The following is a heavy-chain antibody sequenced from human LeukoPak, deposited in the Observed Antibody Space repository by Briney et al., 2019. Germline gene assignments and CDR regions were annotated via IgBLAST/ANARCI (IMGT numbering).Heavy chain of an antibody. Sequence: GGSLRLSCAASGFTFSGYDMSWVRQAPGKGLEWVANIKQDGSEKYYVDSVKGRFTISRDNAKNSLYLQMNSLRAEDTAVYYCARDPVGVVVPAGWFDPWGQGTLVTVSS. D-gene: IGHD2-2*01. J-gene: IGHJ5*02. CDR2: IKQDGSEK. CDR3: ARDPVGVVVPAGWFDP. V-gene: IGHV3-7*01. CDR1: GFTFSGYD.